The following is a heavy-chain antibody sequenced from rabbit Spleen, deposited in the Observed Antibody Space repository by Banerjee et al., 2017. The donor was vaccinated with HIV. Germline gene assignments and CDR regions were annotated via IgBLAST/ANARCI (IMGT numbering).Heavy chain of an antibody. Sequence: QSLEESGGGLVKPGASLTLTCKASGFSFNSGYDMCWVRQAPGKGLEWIACIYISGGSTFYANWAKGRFTISETSSTTVTLQMTSLTAADTATYFCVRDTWHFNLWGPGTLVTVS. CDR2: IYISGGST. D-gene: IGHD3-1*01. J-gene: IGHJ4*01. V-gene: IGHV1S40*01. CDR1: GFSFNSGYD. CDR3: VRDTWHFNL.